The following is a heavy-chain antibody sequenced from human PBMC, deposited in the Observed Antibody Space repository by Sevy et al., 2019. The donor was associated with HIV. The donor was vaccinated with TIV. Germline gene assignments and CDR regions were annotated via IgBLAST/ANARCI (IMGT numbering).Heavy chain of an antibody. Sequence: GGSLRLSCIASGSTVNPYAMSWVRQAPGKGLEWVAVINNSGGSTDYADSVRGRFSISRDNPNVYLEMNSLRVEDTAVYYCVKERVGYISSWYYFDYWGKGTLVTVSS. J-gene: IGHJ4*02. CDR2: INNSGGST. CDR3: VKERVGYISSWYYFDY. V-gene: IGHV3-23*01. D-gene: IGHD6-13*01. CDR1: GSTVNPYA.